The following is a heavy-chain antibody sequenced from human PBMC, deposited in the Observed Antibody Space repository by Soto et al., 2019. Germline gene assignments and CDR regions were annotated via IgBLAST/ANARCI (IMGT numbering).Heavy chain of an antibody. J-gene: IGHJ4*02. Sequence: GGSLRLSCAASGFTFSSYAMSWVRQAPGKGLEWVSAISGSGGSTYYADSVKGRFTISRDNSKNTLYLQMNSLRAEDTAVYYCAKDLMRVTTVGTESPFDYWGQGTLVTVSS. CDR3: AKDLMRVTTVGTESPFDY. CDR1: GFTFSSYA. CDR2: ISGSGGST. D-gene: IGHD4-4*01. V-gene: IGHV3-23*01.